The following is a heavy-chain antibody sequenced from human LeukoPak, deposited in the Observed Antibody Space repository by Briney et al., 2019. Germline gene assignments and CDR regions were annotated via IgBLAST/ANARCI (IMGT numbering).Heavy chain of an antibody. CDR1: GFTFSSYW. CDR3: AKESGGGGQGFDY. CDR2: LDSGGSNA. V-gene: IGHV3-74*01. D-gene: IGHD2-15*01. Sequence: GGSLRLSCAASGFTFSSYWMHWVRQTPGKGLVWVSRLDSGGSNARYADSVKGRFTISRDNAKTTLYLQMNSLRVEDTAVYYCAKESGGGGQGFDYWGQGTLVTVSS. J-gene: IGHJ4*02.